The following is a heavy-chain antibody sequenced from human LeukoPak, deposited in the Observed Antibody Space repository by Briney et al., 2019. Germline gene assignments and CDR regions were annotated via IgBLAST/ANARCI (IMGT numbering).Heavy chain of an antibody. CDR2: IKQDGSEK. Sequence: GGSLRLSCEASGFTFRSYWMSWVRQAPGKGLEWVANIKQDGSEKYYVDSVKGRFTISRDNAKNSLYLQMNSLRAEDTAVYYCARDAYKDRYFDYWGQGTLVTVSS. J-gene: IGHJ4*02. D-gene: IGHD5-24*01. CDR1: GFTFRSYW. CDR3: ARDAYKDRYFDY. V-gene: IGHV3-7*01.